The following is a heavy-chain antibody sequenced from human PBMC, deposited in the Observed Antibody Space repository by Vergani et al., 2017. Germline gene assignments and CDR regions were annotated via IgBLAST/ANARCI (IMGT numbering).Heavy chain of an antibody. CDR1: GGAISSNGDY. CDR3: ARGRYNHRYTGFDS. Sequence: QVQLQESGPGLVKPSQTLSLTCTVSGGAISSNGDYWSWTRHRPGKGLEWIGYIYYSWATDYNRSLKSRLVMSMDPSKNVFSLKVNSVTAADTAVYYCARGRYNHRYTGFDSWGQGIKVTVSS. V-gene: IGHV4-31*03. J-gene: IGHJ4*02. CDR2: IYYSWAT. D-gene: IGHD2-2*02.